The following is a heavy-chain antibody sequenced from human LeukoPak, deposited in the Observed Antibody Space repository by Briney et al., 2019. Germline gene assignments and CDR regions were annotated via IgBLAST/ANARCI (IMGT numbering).Heavy chain of an antibody. D-gene: IGHD1-14*01. V-gene: IGHV5-51*01. Sequence: GEPLNISCEGSGYSFTSYWIGWVRQMPGKGLEWMGIIYLGDSDTRYSPSFQGQVTISADKSINTAYLQWSSLKASDTAMYYCARHHRYRTLSRGMDVWGQGTTVTVSS. CDR3: ARHHRYRTLSRGMDV. CDR2: IYLGDSDT. J-gene: IGHJ6*02. CDR1: GYSFTSYW.